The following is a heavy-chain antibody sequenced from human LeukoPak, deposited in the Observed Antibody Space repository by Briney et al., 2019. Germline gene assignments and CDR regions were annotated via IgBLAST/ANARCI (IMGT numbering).Heavy chain of an antibody. D-gene: IGHD3-10*01. CDR2: ISDTGDKT. J-gene: IGHJ4*02. CDR1: GFTLRSYA. V-gene: IGHV3-23*01. Sequence: GGSLRLSCSASGFTLRSYAMGWVRQAPGKGLEWVSAISDTGDKTYYADSVKGRFTISRDNSRNTLYLQMSRLRAEDTALFYCAKITDSPPYSSGTFYSWGQGTLVTVSS. CDR3: AKITDSPPYSSGTFYS.